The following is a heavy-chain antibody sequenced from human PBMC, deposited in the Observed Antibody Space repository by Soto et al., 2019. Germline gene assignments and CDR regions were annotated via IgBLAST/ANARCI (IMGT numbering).Heavy chain of an antibody. J-gene: IGHJ6*01. CDR1: GFSLSTSGVG. CDR3: VQSRCGGDCLEIYSSHAYNGLDV. V-gene: IGHV2-5*02. Sequence: SGPTLVNPTQTLTPTCTFSGFSLSTSGVGVGWIRQPPGKALEWLALIYWDDDKRYSPSLRSRLTIAKDISEKQVVLTMTNMDTVDTATYYCVQSRCGGDCLEIYSSHAYNGLDVWGQGTTVTVYS. D-gene: IGHD2-21*02. CDR2: IYWDDDK.